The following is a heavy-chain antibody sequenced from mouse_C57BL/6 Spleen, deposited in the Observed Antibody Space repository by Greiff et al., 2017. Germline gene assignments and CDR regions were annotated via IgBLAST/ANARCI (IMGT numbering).Heavy chain of an antibody. Sequence: EVKLVESGGGLVKPGGSLTLSCAASGFNFSDYGLHWVSQAPAKGLEWVAYISSGSSTISYADTVKGRFPISRDTATNTLFLQMTSLSAEDTAMSYCARVSTGKFSYGGQGTLVTVSA. V-gene: IGHV5-17*01. D-gene: IGHD4-1*02. CDR3: ARVSTGKFSY. CDR1: GFNFSDYG. CDR2: ISSGSSTI. J-gene: IGHJ3*01.